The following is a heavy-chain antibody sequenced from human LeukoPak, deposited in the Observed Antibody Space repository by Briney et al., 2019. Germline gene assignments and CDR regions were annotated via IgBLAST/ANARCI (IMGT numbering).Heavy chain of an antibody. CDR1: GYTFTSYA. CDR3: AFFFKQKTAYDILTGYFDAFDI. V-gene: IGHV7-4-1*02. Sequence: ASVQVSCKASGYTFTSYAMNWVRQPPGQGLEWMGLINPNTGNPRYGQGFTGRFVFSLDTSVSTAYLQISSLNAEDTAVYYCAFFFKQKTAYDILTGYFDAFDIWGQGTMVTVSS. CDR2: INPNTGNP. D-gene: IGHD3-9*01. J-gene: IGHJ3*02.